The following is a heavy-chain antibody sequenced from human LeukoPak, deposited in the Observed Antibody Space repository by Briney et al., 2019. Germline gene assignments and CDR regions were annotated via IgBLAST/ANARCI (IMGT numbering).Heavy chain of an antibody. J-gene: IGHJ4*02. D-gene: IGHD2-15*01. CDR3: ARDRNAPAKYYFDY. CDR2: ISNDGRDK. Sequence: GGSLRLSCAASGFTFSSYGMHWVRQAPGKGLEWVAVISNDGRDKHYADSVKGRFTFSRDSSKNTVYLQMNSLRAEDSAVYYCARDRNAPAKYYFDYWGQGTLVTVSS. V-gene: IGHV3-30*19. CDR1: GFTFSSYG.